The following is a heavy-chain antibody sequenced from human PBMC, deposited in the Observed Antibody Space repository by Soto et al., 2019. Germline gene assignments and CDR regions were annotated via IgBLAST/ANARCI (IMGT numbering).Heavy chain of an antibody. CDR3: AKDQASGQGSFES. Sequence: GGSLRLSCGASGFTFNIYGMHWVRQAPDKGLEWVALISYDGSNQYYADSVKGRFTISRDNSKNTLFLQMNSLRADDTAVYYCAKDQASGQGSFESWGQGTLVTVSS. CDR2: ISYDGSNQ. CDR1: GFTFNIYG. V-gene: IGHV3-30*18. J-gene: IGHJ4*02.